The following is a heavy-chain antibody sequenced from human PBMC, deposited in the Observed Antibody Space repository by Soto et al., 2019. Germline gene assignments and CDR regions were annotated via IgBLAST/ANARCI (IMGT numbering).Heavy chain of an antibody. V-gene: IGHV3-23*01. CDR3: AKNGDFWSWGMDV. CDR1: GFTFNTYA. CDR2: ISESGDGT. J-gene: IGHJ6*02. Sequence: GGSLRLSCAASGFTFNTYAMTWVRQAPGKGLEWVSLISESGDGTYYADSVKGRFTISRDNSQRTLNLQMNSLRAEDTAVYYCAKNGDFWSWGMDVWGQGTTVTVSS. D-gene: IGHD3-3*01.